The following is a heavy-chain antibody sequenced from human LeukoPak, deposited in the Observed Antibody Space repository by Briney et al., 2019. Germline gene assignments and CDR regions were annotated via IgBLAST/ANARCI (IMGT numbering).Heavy chain of an antibody. CDR2: TNHSGST. V-gene: IGHV4-34*01. Sequence: SETLSLTCAVYGGSFSGYYWSWIRQPPGKGLEWIGETNHSGSTNYNPSLKSRVTISVDTSKNQFSLKLSSVTAADTAVYYCAREGGVYYYDSSGYYSYWGQGTLVTVSS. J-gene: IGHJ4*02. D-gene: IGHD3-22*01. CDR1: GGSFSGYY. CDR3: AREGGVYYYDSSGYYSY.